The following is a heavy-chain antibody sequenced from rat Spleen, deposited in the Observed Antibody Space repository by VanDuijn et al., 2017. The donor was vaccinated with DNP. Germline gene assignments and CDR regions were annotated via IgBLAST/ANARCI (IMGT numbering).Heavy chain of an antibody. CDR1: GFTFSNYG. D-gene: IGHD1-7*01. CDR3: TTGHYGYHY. CDR2: INTSGGST. J-gene: IGHJ2*01. Sequence: EVQLVESGGGLVQPGRSLKPSCAASGFTFSNYGMAWVRQAPKEGLEWVATINTSGGSTYYRDSVKGRFTISRDNSKTTLYLQMDSLRSEDTATYYCTTGHYGYHYWGQGVMVTVSS. V-gene: IGHV5-27*01.